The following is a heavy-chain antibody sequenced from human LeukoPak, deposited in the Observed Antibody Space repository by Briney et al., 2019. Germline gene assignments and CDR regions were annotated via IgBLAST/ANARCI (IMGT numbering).Heavy chain of an antibody. CDR2: ISYDGSTK. CDR3: AKREVRGTYLYYFDY. Sequence: GRSLRLSCAASGFTFSSFGMHWVRQAPGKGLEWVAVISYDGSTKYYADSVKGRFTISRDNSKNTLYLQMNSLRDEDTAEYYCAKREVRGTYLYYFDYWGQGTLVTVSS. D-gene: IGHD3-16*01. CDR1: GFTFSSFG. J-gene: IGHJ4*02. V-gene: IGHV3-30*18.